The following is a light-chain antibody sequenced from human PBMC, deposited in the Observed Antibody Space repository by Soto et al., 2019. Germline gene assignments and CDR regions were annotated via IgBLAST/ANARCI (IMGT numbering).Light chain of an antibody. V-gene: IGKV3-15*01. CDR2: GAS. CDR3: QQYNNWWT. Sequence: EIVMTQSPATLSVSPGERATLSCRASQSMSNNLAWHHQRPGQAPRLLIYGASTRATGIPARFSGSGSGTEFTLITSSLQSEYFAVYYCQQYNNWWTFGQGTRVEIK. J-gene: IGKJ1*01. CDR1: QSMSNN.